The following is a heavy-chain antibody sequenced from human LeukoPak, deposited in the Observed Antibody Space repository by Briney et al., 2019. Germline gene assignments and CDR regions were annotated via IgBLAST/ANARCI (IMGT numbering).Heavy chain of an antibody. CDR3: ARAIEVGAMTPFDY. CDR2: IYHSGST. CDR1: GYSISSGYY. D-gene: IGHD1-26*01. Sequence: AETLSLTCTVSGYSISSGYYWGWIRQPPGKGLEWIGSIYHSGSTYYNPSLKSRVTISVDTSKNQFSLKLSSVTAADTAVYYCARAIEVGAMTPFDYWGQGTRVAVSP. V-gene: IGHV4-38-2*02. J-gene: IGHJ4*02.